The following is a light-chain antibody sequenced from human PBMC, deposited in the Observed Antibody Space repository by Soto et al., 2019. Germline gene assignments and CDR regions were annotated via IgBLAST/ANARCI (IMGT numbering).Light chain of an antibody. CDR1: QDINSD. J-gene: IGKJ2*01. CDR3: QQSKSHPPT. CDR2: GAS. Sequence: DVQMTQSPSSLSVSVGDSVTITCRASQDINSDLAWYQQRPGEAPKSLIFGASNLLDGVSSKFSGSGSGSEFTLTITSLQPEDSATYFCQQSKSHPPTFGRGTKVEI. V-gene: IGKV1-16*02.